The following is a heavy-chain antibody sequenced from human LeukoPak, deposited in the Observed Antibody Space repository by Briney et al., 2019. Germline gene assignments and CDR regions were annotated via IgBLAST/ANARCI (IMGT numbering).Heavy chain of an antibody. CDR3: VRRDNTGWNYFDY. CDR1: GGSINSHY. D-gene: IGHD6-19*01. V-gene: IGHV4-59*08. Sequence: SETLSLTCTVSGGSINSHYWSWIRQPPGKGLEWIGGIYYKGSTNYNPSLKSRGTISVDTSKNHLSLKLTSVLAADTAIYYCVRRDNTGWNYFDYWGQGILVTVYS. CDR2: IYYKGST. J-gene: IGHJ4*02.